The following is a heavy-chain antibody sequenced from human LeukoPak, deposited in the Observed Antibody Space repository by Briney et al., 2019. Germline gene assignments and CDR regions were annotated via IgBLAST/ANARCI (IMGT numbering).Heavy chain of an antibody. CDR2: INPNSGGT. J-gene: IGHJ6*02. V-gene: IGHV1-2*02. CDR1: GYTFTGYY. CDR3: ARAPKYCSGGSCYPYYYGMDV. Sequence: GASVKVSCKASGYTFTGYYMHWVRQAPGQGLEWMGWINPNSGGTNYAQKFQGRVTMTRDTSIGTAYMELSRLRSDDTAVYYCARAPKYCSGGSCYPYYYGMDVWGQGTTVTVSS. D-gene: IGHD2-15*01.